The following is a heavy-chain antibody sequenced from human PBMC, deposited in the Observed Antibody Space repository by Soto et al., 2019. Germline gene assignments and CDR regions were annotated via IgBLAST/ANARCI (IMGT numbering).Heavy chain of an antibody. D-gene: IGHD3-16*02. CDR2: INHSGST. CDR3: ARGTQAMITFGGVISAFDI. V-gene: IGHV4-34*01. Sequence: LYLTCAVYGGSFSGYYWCWIRQPPGKGLEWIGEINHSGSTNYNPSLKSRVTISVDTSKNQFSLKLSSVTAADTAVYYCARGTQAMITFGGVISAFDIWGQGTMVTVSS. CDR1: GGSFSGYY. J-gene: IGHJ3*02.